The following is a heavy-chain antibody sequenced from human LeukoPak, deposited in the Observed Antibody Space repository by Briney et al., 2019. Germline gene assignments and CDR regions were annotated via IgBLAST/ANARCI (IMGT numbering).Heavy chain of an antibody. CDR3: ARGRKQLS. V-gene: IGHV4-34*01. Sequence: SETLSLTCAVYGGSFSGYYWSWIRQPPGKGLEWIGEINHSGSTNYNPSLKSRVTISVDTSKNQFSLKLSSVTAADTAVYYCARGRKQLSWGQGTLVTVSS. J-gene: IGHJ4*02. D-gene: IGHD6-13*01. CDR1: GGSFSGYY. CDR2: INHSGST.